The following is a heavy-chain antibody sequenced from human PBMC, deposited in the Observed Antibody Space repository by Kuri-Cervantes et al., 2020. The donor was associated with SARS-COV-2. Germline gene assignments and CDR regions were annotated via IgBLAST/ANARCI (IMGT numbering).Heavy chain of an antibody. D-gene: IGHD6-13*01. V-gene: IGHV3-30*03. CDR1: GFTFRSYA. CDR3: ARLGVAAAGSYYYYGMDV. CDR2: ISYDGSNK. Sequence: GGSLRLSCAASGFTFRSYAMAWVRQAPGKGLEWVAVISYDGSNKYYADSVKGRFTISRDNSKNTLYLQMNSLRAEDTAVYYCARLGVAAAGSYYYYGMDVWGQGTTVTVSS. J-gene: IGHJ6*02.